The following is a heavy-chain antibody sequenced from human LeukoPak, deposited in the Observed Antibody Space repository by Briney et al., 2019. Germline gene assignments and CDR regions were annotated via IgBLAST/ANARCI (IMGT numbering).Heavy chain of an antibody. CDR1: GYSFTSYW. CDR2: IYSGDSDT. Sequence: GESLKISWKGSGYSFTSYWNGWVRPMPGKGQEWMGIIYSGDSDTRYSPSFQGQVTISADKSISTAYLQWSSLKASDTAMYYCAREDGRLRLYYDSSGYYFDFDYWGQGTLVTVSS. D-gene: IGHD3-22*01. V-gene: IGHV5-51*01. CDR3: AREDGRLRLYYDSSGYYFDFDY. J-gene: IGHJ4*02.